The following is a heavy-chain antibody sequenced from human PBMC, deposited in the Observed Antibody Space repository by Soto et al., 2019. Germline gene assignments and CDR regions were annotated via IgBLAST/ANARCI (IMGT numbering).Heavy chain of an antibody. CDR1: GDTFTSYA. J-gene: IGHJ6*03. CDR3: ARRAGQAAAGTGRYYYYYYMDV. Sequence: ASVKVSCKASGDTFTSYAMHWVRQAPGQRLEWMGWINAGNGNTKYSQKFQGRVTITRDTSASTAYMELSSLRSEDTAVYYCARRAGQAAAGTGRYYYYYYMDVWGKGTTVTVSS. CDR2: INAGNGNT. V-gene: IGHV1-3*01. D-gene: IGHD6-13*01.